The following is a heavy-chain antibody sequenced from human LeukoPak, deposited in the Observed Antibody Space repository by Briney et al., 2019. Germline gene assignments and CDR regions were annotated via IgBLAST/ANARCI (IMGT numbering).Heavy chain of an antibody. V-gene: IGHV4-59*12. CDR3: ARGRYGSGSYYLDY. J-gene: IGHJ4*02. Sequence: SETLSLTCTVSGGSISNKYWSWIRQPPGKGLEWIGYIYYSGSTTYNPSLKSRVTMSVDTSKNQFSLRLSSVTAADTAVYYCARGRYGSGSYYLDYWGQGTLVTVSS. D-gene: IGHD3-10*01. CDR2: IYYSGST. CDR1: GGSISNKY.